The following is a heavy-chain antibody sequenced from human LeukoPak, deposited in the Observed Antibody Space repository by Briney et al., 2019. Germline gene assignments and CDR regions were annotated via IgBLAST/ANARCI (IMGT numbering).Heavy chain of an antibody. CDR2: INHSGST. CDR1: GGSFSGYY. Sequence: PSETLSLTCAVYGGSFSGYYWSWIRQPPGKGLEWIGEINHSGSTNYNPSLKSRVTISVDTSKNQFSLKLSFVTAADTAVYYCARYRWYCSGGSCPHAGFDPWGQGTLVIVSS. D-gene: IGHD2-15*01. J-gene: IGHJ5*02. CDR3: ARYRWYCSGGSCPHAGFDP. V-gene: IGHV4-34*01.